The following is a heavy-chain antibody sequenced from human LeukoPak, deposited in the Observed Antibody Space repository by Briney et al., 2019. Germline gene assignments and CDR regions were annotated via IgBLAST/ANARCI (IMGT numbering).Heavy chain of an antibody. CDR1: GGSFSGYY. V-gene: IGHV4-34*01. CDR2: INNSGST. Sequence: PSETLSLTCAVYGGSFSGYYWSWIRQPPGKGLEWIGEINNSGSTKYNASPKRRVTISVETSKNLFSLKLSSVTAADTAVYYCAIHYGSGSTLDYCGQGTLVTVSS. CDR3: AIHYGSGSTLDY. D-gene: IGHD3-10*01. J-gene: IGHJ4*02.